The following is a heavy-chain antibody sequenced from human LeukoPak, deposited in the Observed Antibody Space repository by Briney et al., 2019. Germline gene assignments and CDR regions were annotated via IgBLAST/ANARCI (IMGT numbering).Heavy chain of an antibody. J-gene: IGHJ4*02. CDR1: GFIFRDYA. CDR3: AKDRGVAVAGTGGLFDY. CDR2: ISYDGSNK. D-gene: IGHD6-19*01. Sequence: GGSLRLSCAASGFIFRDYAMSWVRQAPGKGLEWVAVISYDGSNKYYADSVKGRFTISRDNSKNTLYLQMNSLRAEDTAVYYCAKDRGVAVAGTGGLFDYWGQGTLVTVSS. V-gene: IGHV3-30*18.